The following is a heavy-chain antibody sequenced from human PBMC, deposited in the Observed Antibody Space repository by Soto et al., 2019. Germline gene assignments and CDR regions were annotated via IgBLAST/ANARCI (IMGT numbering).Heavy chain of an antibody. Sequence: QVQLVESGGSVVQPGRSLRLSCAASGFTFSGYGIHWVRQAPGKGLEWVAVISHDGSTIYYADSVKGRFTISRDNSRNTLYLQMNSLRPEDTAVYYCAKYKGGGAADGWFDPWGQGTLVTVSS. J-gene: IGHJ5*02. CDR1: GFTFSGYG. D-gene: IGHD3-16*01. CDR3: AKYKGGGAADGWFDP. CDR2: ISHDGSTI. V-gene: IGHV3-30*18.